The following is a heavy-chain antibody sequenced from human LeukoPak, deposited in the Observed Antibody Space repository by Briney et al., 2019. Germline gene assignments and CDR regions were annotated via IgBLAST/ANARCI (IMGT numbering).Heavy chain of an antibody. D-gene: IGHD5-18*01. V-gene: IGHV3-53*01. CDR1: GFTVSSNY. Sequence: GGSLRLSCAASGFTVSSNYMNWVRQAPGKGLEWVSVIYSGGSTYYADSVKGRFTISRDNSKNTLYLQMNSLRAEDAAVYYCARSRRGYSYDYFDYWGQGTLVTVSS. CDR2: IYSGGST. J-gene: IGHJ4*02. CDR3: ARSRRGYSYDYFDY.